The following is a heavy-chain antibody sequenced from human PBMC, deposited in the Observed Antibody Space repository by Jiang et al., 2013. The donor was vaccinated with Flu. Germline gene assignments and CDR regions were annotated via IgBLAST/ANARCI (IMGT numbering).Heavy chain of an antibody. D-gene: IGHD4-23*01. CDR3: AGSDYGGKGY. Sequence: LLKPSETLSLTCTVSGGSISSYYWSWIRQPPGKGLEWIGYIYYSGSTNYNPSLKSRVTISVDTSKNQFSLKLSSVTAADTAVYYCAGSDYGGKGYWGQGTLVTVSS. CDR1: GGSISSYY. CDR2: IYYSGST. J-gene: IGHJ4*02. V-gene: IGHV4-59*01.